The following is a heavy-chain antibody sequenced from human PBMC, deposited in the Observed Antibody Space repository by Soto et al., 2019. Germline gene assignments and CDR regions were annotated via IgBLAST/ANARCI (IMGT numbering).Heavy chain of an antibody. Sequence: EVQLVASGGGLIQPGGSLRLSCAASGFAVNSDYMSWVRQAPGKGLEWVSVIFGGGTTYYSDAVKGRCTISRDNSKNTVFLQMNSLRAEDTAVYYCVRTSSYWGQGTRVIVSS. D-gene: IGHD2-2*01. CDR2: IFGGGTT. V-gene: IGHV3-53*01. CDR3: VRTSSY. CDR1: GFAVNSDY. J-gene: IGHJ4*02.